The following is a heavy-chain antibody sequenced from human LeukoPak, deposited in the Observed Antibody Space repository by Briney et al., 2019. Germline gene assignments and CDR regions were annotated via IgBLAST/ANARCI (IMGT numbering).Heavy chain of an antibody. CDR1: GGSFSGYY. J-gene: IGHJ5*02. CDR2: INHSGST. V-gene: IGHV4-34*01. Sequence: SETLSLTCAVYGGSFSGYYWSWIRQPPGKGLEWMGEINHSGSTNYNPSLKSRVTISVDTSKNQFSLKLSSVTAADTAVYYCARGVYGSGTFSRFGWFDPWGQGTLVTVSS. CDR3: ARGVYGSGTFSRFGWFDP. D-gene: IGHD3-10*01.